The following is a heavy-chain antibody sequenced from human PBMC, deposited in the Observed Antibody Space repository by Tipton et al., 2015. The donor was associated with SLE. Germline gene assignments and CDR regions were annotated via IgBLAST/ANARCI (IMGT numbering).Heavy chain of an antibody. V-gene: IGHV4-39*07. CDR2: INHSGST. Sequence: TLSLTCTVSGGSISSGSYYWSWIRQPPGKGLEWIGEINHSGSTNYNPSLKSRVTISVDTSKNQFSLKLSSVTAADTAVYYCARKGSTMVRGVNYYYMDVWGRGTTVTVSS. CDR3: ARKGSTMVRGVNYYYMDV. CDR1: GGSISSGSYY. J-gene: IGHJ6*03. D-gene: IGHD3-10*01.